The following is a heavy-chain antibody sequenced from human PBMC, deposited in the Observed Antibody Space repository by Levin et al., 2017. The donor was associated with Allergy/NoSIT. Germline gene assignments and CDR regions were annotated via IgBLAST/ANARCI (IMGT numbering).Heavy chain of an antibody. Sequence: SETLSLTCTVSGGSVSSGSHYWSWVRQPPGTGLEWIGYIDYSGRTSYNPSLKSRVTITKSVDSSRNQFSLKLSSVTAADTAMYYCVRDAVRGVTKSFYYFYGMDVWGQGTTVTVSS. J-gene: IGHJ6*02. V-gene: IGHV4-61*01. CDR1: GGSVSSGSHY. CDR2: IDYSGRT. D-gene: IGHD3-10*01. CDR3: VRDAVRGVTKSFYYFYGMDV.